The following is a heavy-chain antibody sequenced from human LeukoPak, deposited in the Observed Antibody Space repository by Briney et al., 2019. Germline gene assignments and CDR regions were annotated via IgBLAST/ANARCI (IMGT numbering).Heavy chain of an antibody. CDR2: ISYDGSNK. CDR3: AKVGGRDGDFWYFDL. Sequence: GGSLRLSCAASGFTFSSYGMHWVRQAPGKGLEWVAVISYDGSNKYYADSVKGRFTISRDNSKNTLYLQMNSLRAEDTAVYYCAKVGGRDGDFWYFDLWGRGTLVTVSS. D-gene: IGHD4-17*01. J-gene: IGHJ2*01. V-gene: IGHV3-30*18. CDR1: GFTFSSYG.